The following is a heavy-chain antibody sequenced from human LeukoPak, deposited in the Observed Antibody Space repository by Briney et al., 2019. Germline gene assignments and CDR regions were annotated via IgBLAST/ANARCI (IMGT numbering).Heavy chain of an antibody. J-gene: IGHJ4*02. CDR3: ARGHDWNSFGY. V-gene: IGHV4-34*01. CDR2: INHSGST. Sequence: SETLSLTCAVYGGSFSGYYWSWIRQPPGKGLEWIGEINHSGSTNYNPSLKSRVTISVDTSKNQFSLKLSSVTAADTAVYYCARGHDWNSFGYWGQGTLVTVSS. CDR1: GGSFSGYY. D-gene: IGHD1-1*01.